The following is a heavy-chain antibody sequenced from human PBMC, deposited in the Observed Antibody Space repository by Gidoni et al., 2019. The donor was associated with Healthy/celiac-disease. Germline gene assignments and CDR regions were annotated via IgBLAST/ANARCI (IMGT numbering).Heavy chain of an antibody. Sequence: QVQLQQWGAGLLKPSENLSLTCAVYGGSFSGYYCSWIRQPQGKGLLWIGEINHSGITNYNPSLKSRVTISVDTSKNQFSLKLSSVTAADTAVYYCASQARRSRGRPTAMVDYWGQGTLVTVSS. CDR1: GGSFSGYY. V-gene: IGHV4-34*01. CDR2: INHSGIT. CDR3: ASQARRSRGRPTAMVDY. J-gene: IGHJ4*02. D-gene: IGHD5-18*01.